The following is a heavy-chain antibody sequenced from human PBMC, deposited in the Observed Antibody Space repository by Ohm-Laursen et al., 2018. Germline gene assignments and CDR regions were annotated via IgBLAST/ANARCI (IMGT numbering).Heavy chain of an antibody. D-gene: IGHD3-10*01. CDR1: GFIFRNFG. CDR3: ARTFRDYYYYGMDV. CDR2: INQDGSEK. V-gene: IGHV3-7*01. J-gene: IGHJ6*02. Sequence: SLRLSCAASGFIFRNFGMHWVRQAPGKGLESVASINQDGSEKYFVDSVRGRFTIYRDNAKNSLYLQMNSLRAEDTAVYYCARTFRDYYYYGMDVWGQGTTVTVSS.